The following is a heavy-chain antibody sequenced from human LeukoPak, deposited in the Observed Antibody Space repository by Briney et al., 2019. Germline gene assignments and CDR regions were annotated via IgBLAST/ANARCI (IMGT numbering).Heavy chain of an antibody. D-gene: IGHD1-26*01. CDR1: GYSISSGYY. CDR2: IYHSGST. Sequence: PSETLSLTCAVSGYSISSGYYWGWIRQPPGKGLEWIGSIYHSGSTYYNPSLKSRVTISVDTSKNQFSLKLSSVTAAGTAVYYCAREGGATQPFDYWGQGTLVTVSS. J-gene: IGHJ4*02. CDR3: AREGGATQPFDY. V-gene: IGHV4-38-2*02.